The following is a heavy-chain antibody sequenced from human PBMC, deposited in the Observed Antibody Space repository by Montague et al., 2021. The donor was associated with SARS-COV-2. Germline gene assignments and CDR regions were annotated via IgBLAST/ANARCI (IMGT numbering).Heavy chain of an antibody. D-gene: IGHD3-9*01. CDR2: IDWDDEK. V-gene: IGHV2-70*04. J-gene: IGHJ4*02. CDR3: ARSYYDILTAYYTPFDY. Sequence: PALVKPTQTLTLTCTFSGFSLSTSGMRASWIRQPPGKALEWLARIDWDDEKFYSTSLKTRLTISKDTSKNQVVLTMTNMDPVGTATYYCARSYYDILTAYYTPFDYWGQGTLVTVSS. CDR1: GFSLSTSGMR.